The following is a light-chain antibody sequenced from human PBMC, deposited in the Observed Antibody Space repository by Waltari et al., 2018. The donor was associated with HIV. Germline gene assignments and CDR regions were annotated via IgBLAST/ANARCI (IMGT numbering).Light chain of an antibody. CDR2: NTN. CDR3: QSSDNTLSGSV. CDR1: RSNIGTHE. V-gene: IGLV1-40*01. J-gene: IGLJ2*01. Sequence: QSVLTQPPSVSGAPGQRVTLPCTGTRSNIGTHEVHWYQQLPATAPRLLIYNTNSRPAGVPGRFAGSKSGTSASLAINGLQAEDDADYYCQSSDNTLSGSVFGGGTKLTVL.